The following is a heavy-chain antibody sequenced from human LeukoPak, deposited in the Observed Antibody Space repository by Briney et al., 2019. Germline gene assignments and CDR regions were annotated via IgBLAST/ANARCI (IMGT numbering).Heavy chain of an antibody. CDR1: GGSISTYY. V-gene: IGHV4-59*01. Sequence: SETLSLTCTVSGGSISTYYWTWIRQPPGKGLEWIGYIYYSGSTNYNPSLKSRVTMSVDTSKNQFSLKLNSVTAADTAVYYCARDRLGLPVDYWGRGTLVTVSS. J-gene: IGHJ4*02. D-gene: IGHD3-16*01. CDR3: ARDRLGLPVDY. CDR2: IYYSGST.